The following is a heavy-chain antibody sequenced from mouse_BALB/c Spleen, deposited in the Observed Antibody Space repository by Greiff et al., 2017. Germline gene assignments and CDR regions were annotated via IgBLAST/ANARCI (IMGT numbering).Heavy chain of an antibody. Sequence: QVQLQQPGAELVRPGASVKLSCKASGYTFTSYWINWVKQRPGQGLEWIGNIYPSDSYTNYNQKFKDKATLTVDKSSSTAYMQLSSPTSEDSAVYYCTRRGFITTSVGGYAMDYWGQGTSVTVSS. J-gene: IGHJ4*01. CDR1: GYTFTSYW. CDR2: IYPSDSYT. V-gene: IGHV1-69*02. D-gene: IGHD1-1*01. CDR3: TRRGFITTSVGGYAMDY.